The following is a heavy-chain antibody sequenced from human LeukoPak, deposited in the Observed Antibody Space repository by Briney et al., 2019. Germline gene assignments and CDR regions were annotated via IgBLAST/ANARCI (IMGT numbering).Heavy chain of an antibody. CDR1: GFTFSSHS. J-gene: IGHJ4*02. CDR2: ISSSSSAR. CDR3: ARMSGSRLPGY. D-gene: IGHD3-3*01. V-gene: IGHV3-48*01. Sequence: GGSLRLSCAASGFTFSSHSMNWVRQAPGKGLEWVSYISSSSSARYYADSVKGRFTISRDDARNSLYLQMNSLRAEDTAVYYRARMSGSRLPGYWGQGALVTVSS.